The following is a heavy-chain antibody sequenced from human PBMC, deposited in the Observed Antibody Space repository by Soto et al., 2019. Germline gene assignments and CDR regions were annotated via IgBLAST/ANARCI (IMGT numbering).Heavy chain of an antibody. D-gene: IGHD2-2*01. CDR3: ATVPRRSDAVDI. CDR1: GYTFTSYG. V-gene: IGHV1-18*01. J-gene: IGHJ3*02. CDR2: ISTNNGNT. Sequence: QVQLVQSGAEVKKPGASVKVSCKTSGYTFTSYGISWVRQAPGQGLEWMGWISTNNGNTNYAEKIQDRLTMTTDTYTSTAYMELRSLRSDDTAVYYCATVPRRSDAVDIWGQGTRVTASS.